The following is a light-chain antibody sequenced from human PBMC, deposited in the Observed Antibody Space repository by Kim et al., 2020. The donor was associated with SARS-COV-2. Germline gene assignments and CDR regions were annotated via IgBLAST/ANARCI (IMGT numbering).Light chain of an antibody. CDR1: QSVSSY. V-gene: IGKV3-11*01. CDR3: QQRSNSYT. Sequence: LSLSPGKRATLSCRASQSVSSYLAWYQQKPGQAPRLLIYDASNRATGIPARFSGSGSGTDFTLTISSLEPEDFAVYYCQQRSNSYTFGQGTKLEI. J-gene: IGKJ2*01. CDR2: DAS.